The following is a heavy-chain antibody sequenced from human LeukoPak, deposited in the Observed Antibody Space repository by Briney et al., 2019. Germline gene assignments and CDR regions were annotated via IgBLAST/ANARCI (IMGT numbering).Heavy chain of an antibody. CDR1: GGSISSYY. Sequence: SENLSLTCTVSGGSISSYYWSWIRQPPGKGLEWIGNIYYSGSTKYNPSLKSRVTISEDTSKNQFSLKLNSVTAADTAVYYCASNYYGSGSSLDYWGQGTLVTVSS. CDR3: ASNYYGSGSSLDY. D-gene: IGHD3-10*01. J-gene: IGHJ4*02. V-gene: IGHV4-59*01. CDR2: IYYSGST.